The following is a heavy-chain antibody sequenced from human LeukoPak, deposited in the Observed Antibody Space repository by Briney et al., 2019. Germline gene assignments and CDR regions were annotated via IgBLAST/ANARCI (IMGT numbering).Heavy chain of an antibody. V-gene: IGHV1-8*03. CDR3: ARDNWVSIAALSLDP. D-gene: IGHD6-13*01. CDR2: MNPNSGNT. J-gene: IGHJ5*02. Sequence: ASVKVSCKASGYTFTSYDINWVRQATGQGLEWMGWMNPNSGNTGYAQKFQGRVTITRNTSTSTAYMELRSLRSDDTAVYYCARDNWVSIAALSLDPWGQGTLVTVSS. CDR1: GYTFTSYD.